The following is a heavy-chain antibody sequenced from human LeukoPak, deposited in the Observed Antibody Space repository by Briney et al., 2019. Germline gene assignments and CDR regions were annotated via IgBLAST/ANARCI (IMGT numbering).Heavy chain of an antibody. CDR3: AKEGYNMGFDY. V-gene: IGHV3-30*18. D-gene: IGHD1-14*01. CDR2: ISYDGSKK. J-gene: IGHJ4*02. Sequence: GGSLILSCAASGFTFSSYEMNWVRQAPGKGLEWVAVISYDGSKKYYADSVKGRFTISRDNSKNTLYLQMNSLRAEDTAVYYCAKEGYNMGFDYWGQGTLVTVSS. CDR1: GFTFSSYE.